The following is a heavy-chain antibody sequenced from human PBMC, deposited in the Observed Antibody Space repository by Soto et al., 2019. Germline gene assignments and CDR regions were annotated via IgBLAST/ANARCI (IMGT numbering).Heavy chain of an antibody. CDR3: ARDKYSSSWSDSGRYGMDV. J-gene: IGHJ6*02. D-gene: IGHD6-13*01. CDR2: IKQDGSEK. CDR1: GFTFSSYW. Sequence: GGSLRLSCAASGFTFSSYWMSWVRQAPGKGLEWVANIKQDGSEKYYVDSVKGRFTISRDNAKNSLYLQMNSLRAEDTAVYYCARDKYSSSWSDSGRYGMDVWGQGXTLTVSS. V-gene: IGHV3-7*01.